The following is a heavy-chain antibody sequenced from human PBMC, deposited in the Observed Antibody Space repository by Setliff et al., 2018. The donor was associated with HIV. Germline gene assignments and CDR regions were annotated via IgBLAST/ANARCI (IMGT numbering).Heavy chain of an antibody. CDR1: GGSISSSSYY. CDR2: IYYSGDI. CDR3: ARLYVVADYYFDY. D-gene: IGHD6-19*01. V-gene: IGHV4-39*01. J-gene: IGHJ4*02. Sequence: SETLSLTCTVSGGSISSSSYYWGWIRQPPGKGLEWIGSIYYSGDIYYNPSLKSRVTISVDTSKNQFSLRLSSVTAADTALYYCARLYVVADYYFDYWGQGTLVTVSS.